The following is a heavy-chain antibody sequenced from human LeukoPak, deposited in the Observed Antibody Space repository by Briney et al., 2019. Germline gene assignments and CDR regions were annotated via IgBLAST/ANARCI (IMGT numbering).Heavy chain of an antibody. Sequence: WASVTVSCKASGYTFTSYAMHWVRQAPGQRLEWMGWINAGNGNAKYSQKFQGRVTITRDTSASTAFMELSSLRSEDTAVYYCARVSMAASDYWGQGTLVTVSS. CDR3: ARVSMAASDY. D-gene: IGHD6-6*01. CDR1: GYTFTSYA. J-gene: IGHJ4*02. V-gene: IGHV1-3*01. CDR2: INAGNGNA.